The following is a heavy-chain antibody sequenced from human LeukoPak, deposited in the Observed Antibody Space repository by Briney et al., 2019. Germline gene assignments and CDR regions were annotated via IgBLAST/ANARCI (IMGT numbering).Heavy chain of an antibody. J-gene: IGHJ4*02. Sequence: PGRSLRLSCAASGFTFSSYAMRWVRQAPGKGLEWVAVISYDGSNKYYADSVKGRFTISRDNSKNTLYLQMNSLRAEDTAVYYCARDKDEALDYWGQGTLVTVSS. CDR2: ISYDGSNK. V-gene: IGHV3-30-3*01. CDR1: GFTFSSYA. CDR3: ARDKDEALDY.